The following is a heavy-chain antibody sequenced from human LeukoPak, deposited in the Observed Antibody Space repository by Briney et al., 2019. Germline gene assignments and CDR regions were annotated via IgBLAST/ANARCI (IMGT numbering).Heavy chain of an antibody. CDR2: INPNSGGT. J-gene: IGHJ5*02. CDR3: AREEIAAAEVYNWFDP. Sequence: ASAKVSCKASGYTFTGYYMHWVRQAPGQGLEWMGWINPNSGGTNYAQKFQGRVTMTRDTSISTAYMELSRLRSDDTAVYYCAREEIAAAEVYNWFDPWGQGTLVTVSS. CDR1: GYTFTGYY. V-gene: IGHV1-2*02. D-gene: IGHD6-13*01.